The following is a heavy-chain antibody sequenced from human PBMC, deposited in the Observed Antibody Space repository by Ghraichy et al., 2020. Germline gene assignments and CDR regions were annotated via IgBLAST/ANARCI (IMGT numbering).Heavy chain of an antibody. J-gene: IGHJ5*02. D-gene: IGHD6-13*01. CDR2: IIPILGIA. CDR3: AYRQQLDNWFDP. CDR1: GGTFSSYA. V-gene: IGHV1-69*04. Sequence: SVKVSCKASGGTFSSYAISWVRQAPGQGLEWMGRIIPILGIANYAQKFQGRVTITADKSTSTAYMELSSLRSEDTAVYYCAYRQQLDNWFDPWGQGTLVTVSS.